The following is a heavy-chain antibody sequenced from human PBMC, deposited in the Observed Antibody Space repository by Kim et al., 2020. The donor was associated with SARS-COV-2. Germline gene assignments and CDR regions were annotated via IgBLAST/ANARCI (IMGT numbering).Heavy chain of an antibody. J-gene: IGHJ6*02. D-gene: IGHD3-22*01. Sequence: GGSLRLSCTAAGFTFGDFAMSWLRKAPGKGLEWVGFIRSKAYGGTAEYAASVKGRFTISRDDSKSIAYLQMNSLKTEDTAVYHCTRGGYYYDSFYGMDVWGQGTTVTVSS. CDR1: GFTFGDFA. V-gene: IGHV3-49*03. CDR3: TRGGYYYDSFYGMDV. CDR2: IRSKAYGGTA.